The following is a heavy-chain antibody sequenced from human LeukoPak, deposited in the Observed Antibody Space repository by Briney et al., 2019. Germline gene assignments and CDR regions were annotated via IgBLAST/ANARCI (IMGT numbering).Heavy chain of an antibody. CDR2: ISGNGGDT. V-gene: IGHV3-23*01. CDR1: GFTFSSYW. J-gene: IGHJ4*02. D-gene: IGHD2-15*01. Sequence: PGGSLRLSCAASGFTFSSYWMSWVRQAPGKGLEWVSAISGNGGDTYYADSVKGRFTISRDNSKNTLYLQMNSLRAEDTAVYYCAKEAPRTSRGEDCSGGSCFIDYWGQGTLVTVSS. CDR3: AKEAPRTSRGEDCSGGSCFIDY.